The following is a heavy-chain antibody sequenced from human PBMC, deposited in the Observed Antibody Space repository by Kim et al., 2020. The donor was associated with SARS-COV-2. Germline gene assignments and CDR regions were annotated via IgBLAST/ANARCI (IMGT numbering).Heavy chain of an antibody. D-gene: IGHD6-13*01. V-gene: IGHV3-48*02. CDR1: GFTFSSYS. J-gene: IGHJ6*04. CDR3: ARGRGSSSWYSSYYYYGMDV. Sequence: GGSMRLSCAASGFTFSSYSMNWVRQAPGKGLEWVSYISSSSSTIYYADSVKGRFTISRDNAKNSLYLQMNSLRDEDTAVYYCARGRGSSSWYSSYYYYGMDVWGGGPTVSVSS. CDR2: ISSSSSTI.